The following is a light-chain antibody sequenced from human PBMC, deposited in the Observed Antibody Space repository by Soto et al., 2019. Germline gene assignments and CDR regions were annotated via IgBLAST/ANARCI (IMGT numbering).Light chain of an antibody. CDR2: ASS. CDR1: QSLNSY. J-gene: IGKJ2*01. CDR3: QQSYSTPYT. Sequence: DIQMTQSPSSLSAFVGDRVTITCRASQSLNSYLNWYQQKPGKAPKFLIYASSRLQSGVPSRFSGSGFGTDFTLTIRHLQPEDFATYYCQQSYSTPYTFGQGTKLEIK. V-gene: IGKV1-39*01.